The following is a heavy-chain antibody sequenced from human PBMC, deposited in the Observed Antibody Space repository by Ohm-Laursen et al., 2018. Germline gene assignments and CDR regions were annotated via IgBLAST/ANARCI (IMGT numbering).Heavy chain of an antibody. CDR1: GFTFNNNA. D-gene: IGHD6-19*01. CDR2: ISGSGGRT. CDR3: AQDGYSSGWYIDY. J-gene: IGHJ4*02. V-gene: IGHV3-23*01. Sequence: GSLRLSCAASGFTFNNNAMSWVRQAPGKGLEWVSGISGSGGRTYYADSVKGRFTISRDNSRNTLSMQMNSLRGEDTAVYYCAQDGYSSGWYIDYWAQGTLVTVSS.